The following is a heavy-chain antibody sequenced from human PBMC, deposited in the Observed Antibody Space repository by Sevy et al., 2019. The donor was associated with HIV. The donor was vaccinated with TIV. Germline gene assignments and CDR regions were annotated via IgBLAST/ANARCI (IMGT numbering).Heavy chain of an antibody. CDR2: ISGSGRST. Sequence: GGSLRLSCAASGFTFTSYAMNWVRQAPGKGLDWVSSISGSGRSTYYADSVEGRFTISRDNSKNTLSLQMNSLRADDTAVYYCAKGYCSGGSCPRDYYYYGMDVWGLGTTVTVSS. D-gene: IGHD2-15*01. CDR3: AKGYCSGGSCPRDYYYYGMDV. J-gene: IGHJ6*02. V-gene: IGHV3-23*01. CDR1: GFTFTSYA.